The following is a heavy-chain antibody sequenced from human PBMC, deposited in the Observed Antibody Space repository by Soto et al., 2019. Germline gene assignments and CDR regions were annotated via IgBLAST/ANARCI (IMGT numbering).Heavy chain of an antibody. Sequence: EVPLVESGGGLVQPGGSLRLSCAASGFTFSTYSMNWVRQAPGKGLEWVSYISSSSSTIYYADSVKGRFTISRDNAKNSLYLQMNSLRDEDTAVYYCARDYLLHIAVTGDYYYYGMDVWGQGTTVTVSS. CDR2: ISSSSSTI. V-gene: IGHV3-48*02. CDR1: GFTFSTYS. D-gene: IGHD6-19*01. J-gene: IGHJ6*02. CDR3: ARDYLLHIAVTGDYYYYGMDV.